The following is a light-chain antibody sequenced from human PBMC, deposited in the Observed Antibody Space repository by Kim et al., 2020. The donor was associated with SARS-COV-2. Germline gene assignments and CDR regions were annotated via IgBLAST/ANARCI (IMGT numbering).Light chain of an antibody. CDR2: DVS. Sequence: GRSSTIPCTGTSSGVGGYNYVSWYQQHPGKAPKLMIYDVSNRPSGVSNRFSGSKSGNTASLTISGLQAEDEADYYCSSYTSSSTWVFGGGTQLTVL. V-gene: IGLV2-14*03. CDR1: SSGVGGYNY. CDR3: SSYTSSSTWV. J-gene: IGLJ3*02.